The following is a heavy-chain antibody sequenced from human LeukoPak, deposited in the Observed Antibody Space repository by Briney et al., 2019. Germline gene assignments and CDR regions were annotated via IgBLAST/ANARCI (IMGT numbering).Heavy chain of an antibody. D-gene: IGHD7-27*01. J-gene: IGHJ2*01. CDR3: ARGGTNWDSPYWCFDL. CDR2: INPDNGDT. CDR1: GYTFTSYG. V-gene: IGHV1-18*01. Sequence: ASVKVSCKASGYTFTSYGSSWVRQAPGQGLEWMGWINPDNGDTHSAEKFQGRVTLTSDASISSAYMELSSLTSDDTAVYYCARGGTNWDSPYWCFDLWGRGTLVTVSS.